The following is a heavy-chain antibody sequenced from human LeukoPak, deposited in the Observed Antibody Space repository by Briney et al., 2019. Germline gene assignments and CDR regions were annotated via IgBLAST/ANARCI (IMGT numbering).Heavy chain of an antibody. D-gene: IGHD1-26*01. CDR2: INTNTGNP. V-gene: IGHV7-4-1*02. CDR1: GYTFTNYA. Sequence: GASVKVSCKASGYTFTNYAMNWVRQAPGQGLEWMGWINTNTGNPTYAQGFTGRFVFSLDTSVTTAYLQISSLKAEDTAVYYCARDPVEVGATNDDYFDYWGQGTLVTVSS. CDR3: ARDPVEVGATNDDYFDY. J-gene: IGHJ4*02.